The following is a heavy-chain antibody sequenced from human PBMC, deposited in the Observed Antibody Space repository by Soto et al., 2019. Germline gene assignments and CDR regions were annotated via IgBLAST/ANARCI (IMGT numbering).Heavy chain of an antibody. CDR3: ARGTSTTMAYGMDV. Sequence: SETLSLTCTVSGDSISGSNYYWGWIRQPPGKGLEWIGSTSYSGSAYYNPSLKSRVTISVDTSKNQFYLNLRSVTAADTAVYYCARGTSTTMAYGMDVWGQGTTVTVSS. J-gene: IGHJ6*02. V-gene: IGHV4-39*01. CDR1: GDSISGSNYY. CDR2: TSYSGSA. D-gene: IGHD3-10*01.